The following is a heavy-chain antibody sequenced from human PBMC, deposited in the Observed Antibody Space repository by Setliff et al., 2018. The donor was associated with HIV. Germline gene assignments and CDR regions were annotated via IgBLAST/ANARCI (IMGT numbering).Heavy chain of an antibody. Sequence: PSETLSLTCTVSGGSISGYHWNWLRQTPGKGLEWIGYIYTSRGTNYNHSLRTRVIISVDTSNQFSLKLSSVTAADTAVYYCARESPLKILWFGEPGAPGPDYWGQGTLVTVSS. J-gene: IGHJ4*02. D-gene: IGHD3-10*01. CDR2: IYTSRGT. V-gene: IGHV4-4*09. CDR1: GGSISGYH. CDR3: ARESPLKILWFGEPGAPGPDY.